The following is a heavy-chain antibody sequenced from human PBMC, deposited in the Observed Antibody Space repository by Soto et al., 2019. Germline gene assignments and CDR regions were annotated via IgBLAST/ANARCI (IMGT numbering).Heavy chain of an antibody. J-gene: IGHJ4*02. CDR1: DGFTSSSNY. CDR2: VYHNGGP. CDR3: VRHGGRLFDY. V-gene: IGHV4-4*02. D-gene: IGHD2-15*01. Sequence: QVQLQESGPGLVKPSGTLSLTCAVSDGFTSSSNYWSWVRQPPGKGLEWIGQVYHNGGPSYNPSLRSRVTMSIDKSKNQFSLNLSAVTAADTAVYFCVRHGGRLFDYWGPGHLVTVSS.